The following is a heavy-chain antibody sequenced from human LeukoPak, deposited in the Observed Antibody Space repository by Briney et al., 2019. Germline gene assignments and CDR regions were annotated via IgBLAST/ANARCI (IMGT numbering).Heavy chain of an antibody. CDR3: ARGGFWSGTPDAFDI. CDR2: ISYDGSNK. Sequence: GGSLRLSCAASGFTFSSYAMHWVRQAPGKGLEWVAVISYDGSNKYYADSVKGRFTISRDNSKNTLYLQMNSLRAEDTAVYYCARGGFWSGTPDAFDIWGQGTMVTVSS. J-gene: IGHJ3*02. V-gene: IGHV3-30-3*01. D-gene: IGHD3-3*01. CDR1: GFTFSSYA.